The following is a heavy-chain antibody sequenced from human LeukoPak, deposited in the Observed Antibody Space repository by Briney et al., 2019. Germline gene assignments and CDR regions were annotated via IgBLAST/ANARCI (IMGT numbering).Heavy chain of an antibody. D-gene: IGHD1-26*01. V-gene: IGHV1-69*05. CDR3: ARSELSPGWFDP. J-gene: IGHJ5*02. CDR2: IIPIFGTA. Sequence: GASVKVSCMASGCTFSSYAMSWVRQAPGQGLEWMGGIIPIFGTANYAQKFQGRVTITTDESTSTAYMERSSLRSTDTDVYYYARSELSPGWFDPWGQGTLVTVSS. CDR1: GCTFSSYA.